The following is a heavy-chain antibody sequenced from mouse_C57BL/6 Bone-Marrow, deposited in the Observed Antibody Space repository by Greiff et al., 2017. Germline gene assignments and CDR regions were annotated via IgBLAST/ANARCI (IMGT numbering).Heavy chain of an antibody. D-gene: IGHD1-1*01. CDR2: SRNKANDYTT. V-gene: IGHV7-1*01. CDR1: GFTFSDFY. Sequence: EVQLVESGGGLVQSGRSLRLSCATSGFTFSDFYMEWVRQAPGKGLEWIAASRNKANDYTTEYSASVKGRFIVSRDTSQSILYLQMNALRAEDTAIYYCARALYGSPCAYWGQGTLVTVSA. CDR3: ARALYGSPCAY. J-gene: IGHJ3*01.